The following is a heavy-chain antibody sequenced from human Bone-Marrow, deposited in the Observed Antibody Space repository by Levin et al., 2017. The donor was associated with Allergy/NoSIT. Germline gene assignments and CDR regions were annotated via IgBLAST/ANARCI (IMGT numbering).Heavy chain of an antibody. J-gene: IGHJ5*02. CDR2: MNPNSGNT. D-gene: IGHD1-7*01. CDR3: ARTWRYNWNYGSVDP. V-gene: IGHV1-8*01. CDR1: GYTFTSYD. Sequence: ASVKVSCKASGYTFTSYDINWVRQATGQGLEWMGWMNPNSGNTGYAQKFQGRVTMTRHTSISTAYMELSSLRSEDTAVYYCARTWRYNWNYGSVDPWGQGTLVTVSS.